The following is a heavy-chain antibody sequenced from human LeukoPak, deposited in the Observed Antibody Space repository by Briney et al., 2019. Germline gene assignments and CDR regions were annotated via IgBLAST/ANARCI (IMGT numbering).Heavy chain of an antibody. J-gene: IGHJ3*02. D-gene: IGHD3-22*01. V-gene: IGHV3-23*01. CDR1: GFTFSNYV. CDR2: ISGSGGTS. CDR3: AKGGGKVFLPGYGSGFADM. Sequence: QPGGSLRLSCVASGFTFSNYVMNWVRQAPGKGLEWVSGISGSGGTSHYAASVKGRFIISRENSENTVFPQMNSLRAEDTAVYYCAKGGGKVFLPGYGSGFADMWGQGTRVTVSS.